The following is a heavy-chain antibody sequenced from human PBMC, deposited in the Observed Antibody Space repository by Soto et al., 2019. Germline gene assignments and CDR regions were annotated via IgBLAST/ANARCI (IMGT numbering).Heavy chain of an antibody. CDR1: GFTLDKYT. V-gene: IGHV3-53*01. CDR3: ARDREPDGIWTFDS. D-gene: IGHD3-9*01. Sequence: GGSLRLSCAAFGFTLDKYTMGWVRQAPGKGLEWVAESFSSGGTQYADSVKGRFTISRDNSRNMVFLQMNGLRVEDTALYYCARDREPDGIWTFDSRGQGALVTVSS. CDR2: SFSSGGT. J-gene: IGHJ4*02.